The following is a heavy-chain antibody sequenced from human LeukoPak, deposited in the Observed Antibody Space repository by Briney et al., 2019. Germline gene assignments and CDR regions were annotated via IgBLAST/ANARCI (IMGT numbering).Heavy chain of an antibody. D-gene: IGHD2-15*01. CDR1: GFTFSSYA. CDR2: MSSGGYSE. Sequence: GGSLRLSCAASGFTFSSYAMSWVRQAPGKGLEWVSVMSSGGYSEYYSDSVRGRFTISRDNSKDTLYLQMNSLRGEDTAVYYCARDENAYCSGGSCSYFQHWGQGTLVTVSS. V-gene: IGHV3-23*01. CDR3: ARDENAYCSGGSCSYFQH. J-gene: IGHJ1*01.